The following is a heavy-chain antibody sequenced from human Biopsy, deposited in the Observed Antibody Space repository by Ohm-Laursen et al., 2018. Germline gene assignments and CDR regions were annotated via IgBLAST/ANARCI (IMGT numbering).Heavy chain of an antibody. CDR2: VGGSVRLTDHT. Sequence: SLRLSCAASGFTFKDYAMNWIRQTPEKGLEWVSVVGGSVRLTDHTDFADSVRGRFTISRDNSKNKLYLDMINLRAEDTAIYYCARNVRGYNYGLLEYWGQGVMVTVSS. D-gene: IGHD5-18*01. CDR3: ARNVRGYNYGLLEY. CDR1: GFTFKDYA. V-gene: IGHV3-23*01. J-gene: IGHJ4*02.